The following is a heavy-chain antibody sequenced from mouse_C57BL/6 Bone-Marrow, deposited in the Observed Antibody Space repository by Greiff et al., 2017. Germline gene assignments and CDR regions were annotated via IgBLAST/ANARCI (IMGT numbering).Heavy chain of an antibody. D-gene: IGHD2-3*01. Sequence: VQLQQPGAELVKPGASVKLSCKASGYTFTSYWMHWVQQRPGRGLEWIGRIDPNSGGTKYNEQFKSQATLTVDKPSSTAYMQLSMLTSKDSAVYSCARPGWLVPLLFFDVWGTGTTVTVSS. J-gene: IGHJ1*03. CDR1: GYTFTSYW. V-gene: IGHV1-72*01. CDR2: IDPNSGGT. CDR3: ARPGWLVPLLFFDV.